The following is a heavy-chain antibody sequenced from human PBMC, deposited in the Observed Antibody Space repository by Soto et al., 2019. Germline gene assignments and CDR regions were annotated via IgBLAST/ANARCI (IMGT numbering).Heavy chain of an antibody. D-gene: IGHD3-10*02. CDR2: ISGSGGST. J-gene: IGHJ4*02. V-gene: IGHV3-23*01. CDR3: AKDGLVRGYYFDY. CDR1: GFTFSSYA. Sequence: ESGGGLVQPGGSLRVSCAASGFTFSSYAMSWVRQARGKGLEWVSGISGSGGSTYYADSVKGRFTISRDNSKNTLYLEMNRLRADDTAIYYCAKDGLVRGYYFDYWGQGTLVTVSS.